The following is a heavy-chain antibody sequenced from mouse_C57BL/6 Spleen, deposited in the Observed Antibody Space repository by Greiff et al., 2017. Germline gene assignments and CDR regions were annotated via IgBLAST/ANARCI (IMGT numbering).Heavy chain of an antibody. V-gene: IGHV7-1*01. CDR2: SRHKANDYTT. Sequence: EVMLVESGGGLVQPGRSLRLSCATSGFTFSDFYMEWVRQAPGKGLEWIAASRHKANDYTTEYSASVKGRFIVSRDTSQSILYLQMNALRAEDTAMYYYARDGYYVAMDYWGQGTSVTVSS. CDR1: GFTFSDFY. D-gene: IGHD1-1*01. J-gene: IGHJ4*01. CDR3: ARDGYYVAMDY.